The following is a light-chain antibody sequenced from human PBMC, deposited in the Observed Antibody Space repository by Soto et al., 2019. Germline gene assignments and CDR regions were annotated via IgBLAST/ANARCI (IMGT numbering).Light chain of an antibody. Sequence: QSALTQPASVSGSPGQSITISCTGTSSDIGYYNYVSWYQQYPGKAPKLIIYEVSNRPSGVSNRFSGSKSANTASLTISGLQAEDEADYHCSSYTSSSTLVFGGGTKLTVL. J-gene: IGLJ2*01. CDR3: SSYTSSSTLV. CDR2: EVS. CDR1: SSDIGYYNY. V-gene: IGLV2-14*01.